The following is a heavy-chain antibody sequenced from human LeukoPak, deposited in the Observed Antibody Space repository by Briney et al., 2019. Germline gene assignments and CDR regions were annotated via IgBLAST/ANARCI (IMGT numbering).Heavy chain of an antibody. V-gene: IGHV4-30-4*01. CDR2: IYYSGST. J-gene: IGHJ3*02. CDR1: GGSISSGDYY. D-gene: IGHD1-1*01. CDR3: ARAPNLFGRLETFDI. Sequence: PSETLSLTCTVSGGSISSGDYYWSWIRQPPGKGLEWIGYIYYSGSTYYNPSLKSRVTISVDTSKNQFSLKLSSVTAADTAVYYCARAPNLFGRLETFDIWGQGTMVTVSS.